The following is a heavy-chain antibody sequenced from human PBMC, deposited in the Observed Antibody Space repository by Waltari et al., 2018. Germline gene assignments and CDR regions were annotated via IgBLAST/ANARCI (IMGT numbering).Heavy chain of an antibody. CDR1: GGSFSGYS. CDR3: ARGRQFPIGAAAGYYFDY. Sequence: QVQLQQWGEGLLKPSETLSLTCAVYGGSFSGYSWSWIRQPPGKGLEWIGEINHSGRTNYNPSLKSRVTISVDTSKNQFSLKLSSVTAADTAVYYCARGRQFPIGAAAGYYFDYWGQGTLVTVSS. V-gene: IGHV4-34*01. D-gene: IGHD6-13*01. CDR2: INHSGRT. J-gene: IGHJ4*02.